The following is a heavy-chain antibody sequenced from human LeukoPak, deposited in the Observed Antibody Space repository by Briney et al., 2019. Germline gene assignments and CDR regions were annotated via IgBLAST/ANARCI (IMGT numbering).Heavy chain of an antibody. J-gene: IGHJ5*02. CDR1: GCSLSELS. CDR2: FDPEDGKT. CDR3: TTVRFEVDSSGYYHNYFDP. V-gene: IGHV1-24*01. Sequence: ASVKVSCKVSGCSLSELSMHWVRQAPGKGLEWMGGFDPEDGKTINAQKFQGRLTMTEDTSTDTAYMELSSLRSEDTAVYYCTTVRFEVDSSGYYHNYFDPWGQGTLVTVSS. D-gene: IGHD3-22*01.